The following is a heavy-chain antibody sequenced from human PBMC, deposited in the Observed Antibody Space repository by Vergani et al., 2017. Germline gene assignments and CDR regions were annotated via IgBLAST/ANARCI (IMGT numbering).Heavy chain of an antibody. J-gene: IGHJ4*02. CDR1: GGSISSYY. Sequence: QVQPQESGPGLVKPSETLSLTCTVSGGSISSYYWSWIRQPPGKGLEWIGYIYYSGSTNYNPSLKSRVTISVDTSKNQFSLKLSSVTAADTAVYYCARWSFGYSSGWAFDYWGQGTLVTVSS. V-gene: IGHV4-59*01. CDR3: ARWSFGYSSGWAFDY. D-gene: IGHD6-19*01. CDR2: IYYSGST.